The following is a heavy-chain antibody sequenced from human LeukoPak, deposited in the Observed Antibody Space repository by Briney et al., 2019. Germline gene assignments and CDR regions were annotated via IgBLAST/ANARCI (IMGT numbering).Heavy chain of an antibody. V-gene: IGHV3-74*01. Sequence: GGSLRLSCAVSGFTFSSYWMHWVRQAPGKGLVWVSRINTDGSSTSYADSVKGRFTISRDNAKNTLYLQMNSLRAEDAAVYYCARADYGDFDYWGQGTLVTVSS. CDR1: GFTFSSYW. CDR2: INTDGSST. D-gene: IGHD4-17*01. J-gene: IGHJ4*02. CDR3: ARADYGDFDY.